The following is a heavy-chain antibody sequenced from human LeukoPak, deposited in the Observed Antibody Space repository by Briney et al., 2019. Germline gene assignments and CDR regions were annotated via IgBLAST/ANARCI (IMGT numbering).Heavy chain of an antibody. CDR3: ARDIGYYDVLNGYPIDY. J-gene: IGHJ4*02. V-gene: IGHV3-21*01. Sequence: GGSLRLSCAASGFTFSTYSMNWVRQAPGKGLEWVSSISSTSAYIFYSASVKGRFTISRDNAKNSLSLQLNSLRAEHTAVYYCARDIGYYDVLNGYPIDYWGQGTLVTVSS. D-gene: IGHD3-9*01. CDR2: ISSTSAYI. CDR1: GFTFSTYS.